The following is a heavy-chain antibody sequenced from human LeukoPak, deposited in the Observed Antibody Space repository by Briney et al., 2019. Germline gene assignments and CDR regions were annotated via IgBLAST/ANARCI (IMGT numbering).Heavy chain of an antibody. Sequence: VASVKFSCKASGYTFTSYGISWVRQAPGQGLEWMGWISAYNGNTNYAQKLQGRVTMTTDTSTSTAYMELRSLRSDDTAVYYCARSGTLLWFGESYYGMDVWGQGTTVTVSS. CDR1: GYTFTSYG. CDR2: ISAYNGNT. V-gene: IGHV1-18*01. D-gene: IGHD3-10*01. J-gene: IGHJ6*02. CDR3: ARSGTLLWFGESYYGMDV.